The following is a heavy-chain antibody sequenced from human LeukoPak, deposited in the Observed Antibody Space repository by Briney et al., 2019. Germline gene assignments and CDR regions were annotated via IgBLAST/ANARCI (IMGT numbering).Heavy chain of an antibody. D-gene: IGHD2-8*02. J-gene: IGHJ4*02. V-gene: IGHV3-23*01. CDR2: ISGRGSTT. CDR3: ATYRQVLLPFES. CDR1: GFTFSDYY. Sequence: PGGSLRLSCAASGFTFSDYYMSWVRQAPGKGLEWVSGISGRGSTTYYADSVKGRFTISRDNSKNMLFLQMNSLRAEDTAIYYCATYRQVLLPFESWGQGTLVTVSS.